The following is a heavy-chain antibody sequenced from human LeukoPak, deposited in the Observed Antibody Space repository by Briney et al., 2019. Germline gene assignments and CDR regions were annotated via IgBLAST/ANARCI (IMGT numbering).Heavy chain of an antibody. CDR3: ARTAMGDYVRFPNDY. CDR2: INSAGSDT. J-gene: IGHJ4*02. CDR1: GFTFSNYW. Sequence: GGSLRLSCAASGFTFSNYWMHWLRQAPGKGLVWVSRINSAGSDTNYADSVRGRFTISRDNAKNTLYLQMNSLRAEDTALYYCARTAMGDYVRFPNDYWGRGTLVTVSS. V-gene: IGHV3-74*01. D-gene: IGHD4-17*01.